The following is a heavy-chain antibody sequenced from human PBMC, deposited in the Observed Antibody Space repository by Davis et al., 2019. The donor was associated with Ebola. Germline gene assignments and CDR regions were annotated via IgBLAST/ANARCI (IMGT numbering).Heavy chain of an antibody. D-gene: IGHD2-2*01. V-gene: IGHV1-18*01. CDR3: ARDEITVVVPAGPHDYYYMDV. Sequence: ASVKVSCKASGYTFTSYGISWVRQAPGQGLEWMGWISAYNGNTNYAQKLQGRVTMTTDTSTSTAYMELRSLRSDDTAVYYCARDEITVVVPAGPHDYYYMDVWGKGTTVTVSS. CDR2: ISAYNGNT. CDR1: GYTFTSYG. J-gene: IGHJ6*03.